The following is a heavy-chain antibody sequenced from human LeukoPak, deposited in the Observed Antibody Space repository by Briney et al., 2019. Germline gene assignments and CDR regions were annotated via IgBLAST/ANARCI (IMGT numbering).Heavy chain of an antibody. CDR3: ARALGYCSGGSCTRGYNWFDP. Sequence: SQTLSLTCTVSGGSISSSDYYWGWIRQPPGKGLEWIGSIYYGGSTYYNPSLKSRVTISVDTSMNQFSLKLSFVTTADTAVYYCARALGYCSGGSCTRGYNWFDPWGQGTLVTVPS. D-gene: IGHD2-15*01. V-gene: IGHV4-39*01. CDR1: GGSISSSDYY. CDR2: IYYGGST. J-gene: IGHJ5*02.